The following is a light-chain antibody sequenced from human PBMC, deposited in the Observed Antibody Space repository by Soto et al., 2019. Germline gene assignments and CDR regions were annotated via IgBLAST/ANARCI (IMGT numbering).Light chain of an antibody. CDR2: GAS. V-gene: IGKV3-15*01. Sequence: EIVMTKSTATLSVSPGERATLSCRASQSISTNLAWYHQKPGQAPRLLIYGASTRATGIPARFSGSGSGTEFTLTISSLQSEDFAVYYCQQYYDRPITFAQGTRLEIK. CDR1: QSISTN. J-gene: IGKJ5*01. CDR3: QQYYDRPIT.